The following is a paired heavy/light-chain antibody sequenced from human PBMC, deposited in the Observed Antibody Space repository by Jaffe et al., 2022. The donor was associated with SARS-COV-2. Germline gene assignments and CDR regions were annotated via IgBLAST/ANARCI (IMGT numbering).Light chain of an antibody. CDR1: QSVRNN. V-gene: IGKV3D-15*01. CDR2: GVS. Sequence: DIVMTQSPATLFVSPGERATLSCRASQSVRNNLAWYQQKPGQPPRLLMYGVSTWAPDTPPRFSGSGSGTEFTLTISSVQSEDFAVYYCQQYSTRPLTFGGGTKVEI. CDR3: QQYSTRPLT. J-gene: IGKJ4*01.
Heavy chain of an antibody. J-gene: IGHJ3*02. CDR3: ASPVDLVSDAFDI. CDR1: GFTFSSYR. CDR2: ISLSGGET. V-gene: IGHV3-21*02. D-gene: IGHD5-12*01. Sequence: AQLVESGGGLVKPGGSLRLSCVASGFTFSSYRMFWLRQAPGKELEWVSYISLSGGETDYADSVKGRFTISRDNGKKSLFLEMSGVRAEDTAVYYCASPVDLVSDAFDIWGQGTKVIVSS.